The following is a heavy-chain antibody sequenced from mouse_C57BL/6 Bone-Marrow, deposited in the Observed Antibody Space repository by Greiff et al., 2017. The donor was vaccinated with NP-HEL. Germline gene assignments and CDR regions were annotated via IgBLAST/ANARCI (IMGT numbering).Heavy chain of an antibody. D-gene: IGHD1-1*01. Sequence: QVQLQQSGPELVKPGASVKISCKASGYTFTDYYINWVKQRPGQGLEWIGWIFPGSGSTYYNEKFKGKATLTVDKSSSTAYMLLSSLTSEDSAVDICASSHDCGSSSYWYFDVWGTGTTVTVSS. CDR1: GYTFTDYY. J-gene: IGHJ1*03. CDR3: ASSHDCGSSSYWYFDV. CDR2: IFPGSGST. V-gene: IGHV1-75*01.